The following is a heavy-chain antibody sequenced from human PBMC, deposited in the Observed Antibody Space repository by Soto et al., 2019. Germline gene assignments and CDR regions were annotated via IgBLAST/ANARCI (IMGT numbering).Heavy chain of an antibody. CDR3: ARARVARLHHYGMDV. J-gene: IGHJ6*02. Sequence: GGSLRLSCAASGFTFSSYAMHWVRQAPGKGLEWVAVISYDGNNKYYADSVKGRFTISRDNSKNTLYLQMNSLRAEDTAVYYCARARVARLHHYGMDVWGQGTTVTVSS. D-gene: IGHD6-25*01. CDR1: GFTFSSYA. V-gene: IGHV3-30-3*01. CDR2: ISYDGNNK.